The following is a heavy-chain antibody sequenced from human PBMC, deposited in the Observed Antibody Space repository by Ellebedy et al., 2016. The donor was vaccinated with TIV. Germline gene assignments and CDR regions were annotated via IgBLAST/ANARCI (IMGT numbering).Heavy chain of an antibody. Sequence: GESLKISCAASGFTFSSYWMSWVRQAPGKGLEWVANIKQDGSEKYYVDSVKGRFTISRDNAKNSLYQQMNSLRAEDTAVYYCAREGSSGWYFVDYYYYYGMDVWGQGTTVTVSS. CDR2: IKQDGSEK. CDR3: AREGSSGWYFVDYYYYYGMDV. CDR1: GFTFSSYW. D-gene: IGHD6-19*01. J-gene: IGHJ6*02. V-gene: IGHV3-7*04.